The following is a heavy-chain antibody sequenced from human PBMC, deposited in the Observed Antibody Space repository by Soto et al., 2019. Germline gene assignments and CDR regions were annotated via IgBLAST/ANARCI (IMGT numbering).Heavy chain of an antibody. CDR2: IIPIFGTA. D-gene: IGHD6-19*01. J-gene: IGHJ3*02. V-gene: IGHV1-69*13. CDR1: GGTFSSYA. Sequence: SVKVSCKASGGTFSSYATSWVRQAPGQGLEWMGGIIPIFGTANYAQKFQGRVTITADESTSTAYMELSSLRSEDTAVYYCARDRAGVPGAFDIWGQGTMVTVSS. CDR3: ARDRAGVPGAFDI.